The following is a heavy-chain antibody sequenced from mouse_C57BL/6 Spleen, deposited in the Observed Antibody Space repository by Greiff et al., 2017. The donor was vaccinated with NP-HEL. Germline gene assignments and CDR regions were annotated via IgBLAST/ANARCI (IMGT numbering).Heavy chain of an antibody. J-gene: IGHJ2*01. CDR1: GYTFTSYG. CDR2: IYPRSGNT. V-gene: IGHV1-81*01. D-gene: IGHD2-5*01. Sequence: QVQLKESGAELARPGASVKLSCKASGYTFTSYGISWVKQRTGQGLEWIGEIYPRSGNTYYNEKFKGKATLTADKSSSTAYMELRSLTSEDSAVYFCASPYSNYDYWGQGTTLTVSS. CDR3: ASPYSNYDY.